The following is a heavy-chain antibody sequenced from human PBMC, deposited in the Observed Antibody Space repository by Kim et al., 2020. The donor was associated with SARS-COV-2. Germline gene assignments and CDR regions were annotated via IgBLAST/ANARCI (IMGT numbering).Heavy chain of an antibody. CDR3: VKGMTINSWVYLES. V-gene: IGHV3-23*01. CDR2: MTGGDGTT. D-gene: IGHD2-8*01. Sequence: GGSLRLSCAASGFTVFSYAMTWLRQAPGKGLEWVSAMTGGDGTTYYADSVKGRFTISRDNSKNMLYMEMNSLRVDDTAVYYCVKGMTINSWVYLESWGQGALVTVSS. J-gene: IGHJ5*01. CDR1: GFTVFSYA.